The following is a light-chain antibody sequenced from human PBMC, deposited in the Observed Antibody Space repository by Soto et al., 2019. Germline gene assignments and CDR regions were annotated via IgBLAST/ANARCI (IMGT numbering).Light chain of an antibody. V-gene: IGKV3-20*01. Sequence: EVVLTQSPGTLSLSPGERATLSCRASQTVSNNYLAWYQQKPGQAPRLLIFGSSDRATGIPDRFSGSGSGTDFTLTIRRLEPEDFAVYYCQQYGNSPPYTFGQGTKLEIK. J-gene: IGKJ2*01. CDR2: GSS. CDR1: QTVSNNY. CDR3: QQYGNSPPYT.